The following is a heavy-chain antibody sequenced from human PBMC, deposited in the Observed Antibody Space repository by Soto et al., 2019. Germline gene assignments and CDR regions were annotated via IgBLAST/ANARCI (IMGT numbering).Heavy chain of an antibody. Sequence: SGPTLVNPTQTLTLTCTFSGFSPSTSGVGVGWIRQPPGKALEWLALIYWDDDKRYSPSLKSRLTITKDTSKNQVVLTMTNMDPVDTATYYCAHTGSGYCSVGSCYSVFAFDIWGQGTMLTVSS. J-gene: IGHJ3*02. CDR1: GFSPSTSGVG. CDR3: AHTGSGYCSVGSCYSVFAFDI. CDR2: IYWDDDK. D-gene: IGHD2-15*01. V-gene: IGHV2-5*02.